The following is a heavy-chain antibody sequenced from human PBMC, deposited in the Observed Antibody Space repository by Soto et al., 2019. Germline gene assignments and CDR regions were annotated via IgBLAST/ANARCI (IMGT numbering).Heavy chain of an antibody. CDR2: VYSNGDT. V-gene: IGHV4-59*12. J-gene: IGHJ2*01. D-gene: IGHD1-20*01. Sequence: QLQLQESGPGLVKPSETLSLTCTVSDGSISSYYWSWIRQPPGKGLEGIGYVYSNGDTSFNPSLKRRVTISVDTSRTRFSLSLNSVTAADTAVYYCARRITGDPHFDLWGRGTLVTVSS. CDR1: DGSISSYY. CDR3: ARRITGDPHFDL.